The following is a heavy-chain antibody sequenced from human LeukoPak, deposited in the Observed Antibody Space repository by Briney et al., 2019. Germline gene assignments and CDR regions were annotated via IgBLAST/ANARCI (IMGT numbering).Heavy chain of an antibody. J-gene: IGHJ4*02. D-gene: IGHD5-18*01. CDR1: GGTFSSYA. Sequence: ASVKVSCKASGGTFSSYAISWVRQGPGQGLEWVGRVIPTLGISNYAQRFQGRVTITADKSTGTAYMEHSSLRSEDTAVYYCAREYGGGHSYGYYYWGQGTLVSVSS. V-gene: IGHV1-69*04. CDR3: AREYGGGHSYGYYY. CDR2: VIPTLGIS.